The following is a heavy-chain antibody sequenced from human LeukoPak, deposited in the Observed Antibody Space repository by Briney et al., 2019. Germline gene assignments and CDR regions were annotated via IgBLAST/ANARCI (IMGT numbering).Heavy chain of an antibody. CDR3: ARESYYDSSGYPTLGY. Sequence: GGSLRLSCAASGFTVSSNYMSWVRQAPGKGLEWVSVIYSGGSTYYADSVKGRFTISRDNSKNTLYLQMNSLRAEDTAVYYCARESYYDSSGYPTLGYWGQGTLVNVSS. CDR1: GFTVSSNY. D-gene: IGHD3-22*01. J-gene: IGHJ4*02. CDR2: IYSGGST. V-gene: IGHV3-66*01.